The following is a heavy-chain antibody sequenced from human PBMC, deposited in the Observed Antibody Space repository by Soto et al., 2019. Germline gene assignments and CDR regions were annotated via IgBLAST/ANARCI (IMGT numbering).Heavy chain of an antibody. CDR2: IYYSGRT. CDR1: GGSISSDDYY. CDR3: ARAVWIRRGYSYGYDYFDY. J-gene: IGHJ4*02. Sequence: PSETLSLTCTVSGGSISSDDYYWSWIRQPPGKGLEWIGYIYYSGRTDYNPSLKSRVVISIDTSKNQFSLILSSMSATDTAVYYCARAVWIRRGYSYGYDYFDYWGQGTLVTVSS. V-gene: IGHV4-30-4*01. D-gene: IGHD5-18*01.